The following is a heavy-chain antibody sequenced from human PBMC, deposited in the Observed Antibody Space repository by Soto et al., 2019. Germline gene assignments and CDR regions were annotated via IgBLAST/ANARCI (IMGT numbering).Heavy chain of an antibody. CDR1: GGAFSDYA. V-gene: IGHV1-69*12. J-gene: IGHJ6*01. D-gene: IGHD2-15*01. CDR2: IMTIFRAP. CDR3: ASWLKGPDIGNYYYGMDV. Sequence: QVQLVQSGAEVKKPGSSVKVSCKASGGAFSDYAFSWVRQAPGQGLEWLGGIMTIFRAPDYAQKFQGRVTITADEFTRTAYMEMESLRSEDTAVYYCASWLKGPDIGNYYYGMDVW.